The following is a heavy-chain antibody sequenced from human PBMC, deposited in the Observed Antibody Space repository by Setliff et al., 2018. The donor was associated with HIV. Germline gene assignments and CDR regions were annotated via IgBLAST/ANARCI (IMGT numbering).Heavy chain of an antibody. J-gene: IGHJ4*02. CDR2: IYDTGKI. CDR3: ARVLFGQSGSYKNYYFDY. CDR1: GGSFSSYF. V-gene: IGHV4-59*01. D-gene: IGHD3-10*01. Sequence: SETLSLTCIVSGGSFSSYFWSWIRQSPGKGLEWIGNIYDTGKINYNPSLKGRVTMSIDMSEDQFSLNLRSVTAADTATYYCARVLFGQSGSYKNYYFDYWGQGTLGTSPQ.